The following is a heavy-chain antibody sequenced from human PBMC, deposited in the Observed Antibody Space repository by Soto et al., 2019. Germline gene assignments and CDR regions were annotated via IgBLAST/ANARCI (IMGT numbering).Heavy chain of an antibody. CDR2: INAGNGNT. CDR3: ARDRGLRFLEWLFDY. D-gene: IGHD3-3*01. J-gene: IGHJ4*02. Sequence: QVQLVQSGAEVKKPGASVKVSCKASGYTFTSYAMHWVRQAPGQRLEWMGWINAGNGNTKYSQKFQGRVTITRDTSASTAYMELSSLRSEDTAVYYCARDRGLRFLEWLFDYWGQGTLVTVSS. V-gene: IGHV1-3*01. CDR1: GYTFTSYA.